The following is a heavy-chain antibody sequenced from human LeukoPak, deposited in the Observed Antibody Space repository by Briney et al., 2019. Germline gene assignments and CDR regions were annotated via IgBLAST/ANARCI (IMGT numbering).Heavy chain of an antibody. V-gene: IGHV3-48*02. CDR1: GFTFSSYD. D-gene: IGHD3-10*01. CDR2: ISSSSSTI. J-gene: IGHJ4*02. CDR3: ARGRVLLWFGERQGIDY. Sequence: GGSLRLSCAASGFTFSSYDMHWVRQAPGKGLEWVSYISSSSSTIYYADSVKGRFTISRDNAKNSLYLQMNSLRDEDTAVYYCARGRVLLWFGERQGIDYWGQGTLVTVSS.